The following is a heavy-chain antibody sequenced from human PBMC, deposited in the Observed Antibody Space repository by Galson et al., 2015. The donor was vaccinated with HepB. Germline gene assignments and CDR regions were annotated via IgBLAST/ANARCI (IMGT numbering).Heavy chain of an antibody. V-gene: IGHV1-69*13. CDR2: IIRIFGTA. CDR1: GGPLSSYA. J-gene: IGHJ4*02. D-gene: IGHD1-26*01. Sequence: SVKVSCKASGGPLSSYAIRWGRQAPAHGLGWMAGIIRIFGTANYAQKFQVRVTITADESTSTAYMELSSLRSVDTAVYYCASLGATSAENYDYWGQGTLVTVSS. CDR3: ASLGATSAENYDY.